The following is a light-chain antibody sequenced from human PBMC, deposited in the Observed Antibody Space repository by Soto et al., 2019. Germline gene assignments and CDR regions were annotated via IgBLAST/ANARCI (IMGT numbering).Light chain of an antibody. CDR3: QQYDNSAPLS. V-gene: IGKV3D-20*01. CDR1: RIGRSSY. Sequence: EIVLKPSPATLSLSRGHRATLSCGAGRIGRSSYVAWYQPKAGPAPSLLISDGSSRASGIPDRFSGSGSGTDFTLTIGRLEPEDFALYYCQQYDNSAPLSFGGGTKV. J-gene: IGKJ4*01. CDR2: DGS.